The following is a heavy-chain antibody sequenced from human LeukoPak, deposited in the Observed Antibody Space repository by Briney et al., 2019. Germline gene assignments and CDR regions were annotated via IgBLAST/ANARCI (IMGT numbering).Heavy chain of an antibody. CDR2: INHSGST. J-gene: IGHJ6*03. Sequence: SETLSLTCTVSGASITNTNYYWSWIRQPPGKGLEWIGEINHSGSTNYNPSLKSRVTISVDTSKNQFSLKLSSVTAADTAVYYCAREYSSSSVYYYYMDVWGKGTTVTVSS. D-gene: IGHD6-6*01. CDR1: GASITNTNYY. CDR3: AREYSSSSVYYYYMDV. V-gene: IGHV4-39*07.